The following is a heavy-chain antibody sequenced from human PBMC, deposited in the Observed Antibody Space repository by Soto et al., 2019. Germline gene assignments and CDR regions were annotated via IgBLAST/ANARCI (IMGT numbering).Heavy chain of an antibody. V-gene: IGHV3-30*18. CDR2: ISYDGSNK. CDR1: GFTFSSYG. Sequence: QVQLVESGGGVVQPGRSLRLSFAASGFTFSSYGMHWVRQAPGKGLEWVAVISYDGSNKYYADSVKGRFTISRDNSKNTLYLQMNSLRAEDTAVYYCAKDWVAAMDIVVVPASYGMDVWGQGTTVTVSS. D-gene: IGHD2-2*03. CDR3: AKDWVAAMDIVVVPASYGMDV. J-gene: IGHJ6*02.